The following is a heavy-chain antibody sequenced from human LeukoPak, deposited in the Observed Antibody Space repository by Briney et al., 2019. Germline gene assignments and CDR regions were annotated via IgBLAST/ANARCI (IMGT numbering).Heavy chain of an antibody. D-gene: IGHD2-15*01. Sequence: SETLSVTCTVSGGSISRYYWSWIRQPPGKGLEGRGYIFYSGSTTYNPSLKSRVSVTVDTAKTPVSLKLGSVALAATAVDSYSWAARGGSFDYWGQGTLVTVSS. V-gene: IGHV4-59*01. CDR1: GGSISRYY. CDR3: SWAARGGSFDY. CDR2: IFYSGST. J-gene: IGHJ4*02.